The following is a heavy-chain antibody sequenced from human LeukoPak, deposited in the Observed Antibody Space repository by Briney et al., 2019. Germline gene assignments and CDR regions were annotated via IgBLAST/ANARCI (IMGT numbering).Heavy chain of an antibody. D-gene: IGHD5-18*01. CDR2: ISGSSSYI. CDR3: ARHLSGVTGYTYGRGIDY. V-gene: IGHV3-21*01. CDR1: GFTFSTYN. Sequence: GGSLRLSCAASGFTFSTYNMNWVRQAPGKGLEWVSSISGSSSYIYYADSVKGRFSISRDNAKNSLYLQMNSLRAEDTAVYYCARHLSGVTGYTYGRGIDYWGQGTLVTVSS. J-gene: IGHJ4*02.